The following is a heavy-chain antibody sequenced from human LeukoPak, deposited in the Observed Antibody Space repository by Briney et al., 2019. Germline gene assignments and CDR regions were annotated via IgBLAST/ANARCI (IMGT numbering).Heavy chain of an antibody. V-gene: IGHV4-34*01. CDR2: INHSGST. CDR1: GGSFSGYF. J-gene: IGHJ3*02. D-gene: IGHD6-19*01. Sequence: SETLSLTCAVYGGSFSGYFWSWTRQPPGKGLEWIGEINHSGSTNYNPSLKSRVTISVDTSKNQFSLKLSSVTAADTAVYYCARVGVPGSLAGYSSGWYRDDAFDIWGQGTMVTVSS. CDR3: ARVGVPGSLAGYSSGWYRDDAFDI.